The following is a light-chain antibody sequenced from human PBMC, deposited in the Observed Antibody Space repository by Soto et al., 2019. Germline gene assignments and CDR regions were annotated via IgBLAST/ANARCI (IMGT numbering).Light chain of an antibody. J-gene: IGLJ2*01. CDR2: EVS. CDR3: CSYAGSYTLRV. CDR1: SSDVGAYNY. Sequence: QSALTQPASVSGSPGQSITISCTGTSSDVGAYNYVSWYQQHPGKAPKLMIYEVSYRPSGVSDRFSGSRSGNTASLTISGLQAEDEADYYCCSYAGSYTLRVFGGGTKVTVL. V-gene: IGLV2-14*01.